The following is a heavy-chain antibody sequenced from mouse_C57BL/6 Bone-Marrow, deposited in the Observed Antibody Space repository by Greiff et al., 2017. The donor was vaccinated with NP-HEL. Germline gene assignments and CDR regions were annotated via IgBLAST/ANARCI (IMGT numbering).Heavy chain of an antibody. CDR1: GIDFSRYW. CDR3: ARRLYYGSSHWYFDV. D-gene: IGHD1-1*01. V-gene: IGHV4-1*01. CDR2: INPDSSTI. J-gene: IGHJ1*03. Sequence: EVKLEESGGGLVQPGGSLKLSCAASGIDFSRYWMSWVRRAPGKGLEWIGEINPDSSTINYAPSLKDKFIISRDNAKNTLYLQMSKVRSEDTALYYCARRLYYGSSHWYFDVWGTGTTVTVSS.